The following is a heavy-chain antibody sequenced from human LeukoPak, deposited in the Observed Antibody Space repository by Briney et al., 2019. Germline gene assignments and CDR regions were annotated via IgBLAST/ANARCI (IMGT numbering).Heavy chain of an antibody. D-gene: IGHD5-18*01. J-gene: IGHJ5*02. CDR3: ATRDTAMVPPGYNWFDP. CDR1: GGSFSGYY. Sequence: NPSETLSLTCAVYGGSFSGYYWSWIRQPPGKGLEWIGEINHSGSTNYNPSLKSRVTISVDTSKNQFSLKLSSVTAADTAVYYCATRDTAMVPPGYNWFDPWGQGTLVTVSS. V-gene: IGHV4-34*01. CDR2: INHSGST.